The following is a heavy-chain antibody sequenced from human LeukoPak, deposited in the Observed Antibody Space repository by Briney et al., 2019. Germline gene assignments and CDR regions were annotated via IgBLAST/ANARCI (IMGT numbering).Heavy chain of an antibody. J-gene: IGHJ4*02. Sequence: SVKVSCKASGGTFSSYTITWVRQAPGQGLEWMGGIMPLFNTANYAQQFQGRVTMTTDESTSTAYLELSRLRSDDTAVYYCASNAVAAGQLFDYWGQGTLVTVSS. D-gene: IGHD6-13*01. CDR2: IMPLFNTA. CDR3: ASNAVAAGQLFDY. V-gene: IGHV1-69*05. CDR1: GGTFSSYT.